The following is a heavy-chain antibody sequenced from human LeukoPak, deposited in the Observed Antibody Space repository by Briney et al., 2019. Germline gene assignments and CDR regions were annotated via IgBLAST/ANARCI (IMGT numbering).Heavy chain of an antibody. Sequence: SETLSLTCTVSGGSISSGGYYWSWIRQHPGKGLEWIGYIFYSGSTYYNPSLKSRVTISVDTSNNQFSLKLSSVTAADTAVYYCARLFGVVTTEDYWGQGTLVTVSS. CDR3: ARLFGVVTTEDY. CDR2: IFYSGST. V-gene: IGHV4-31*03. CDR1: GGSISSGGYY. J-gene: IGHJ4*02. D-gene: IGHD3-3*01.